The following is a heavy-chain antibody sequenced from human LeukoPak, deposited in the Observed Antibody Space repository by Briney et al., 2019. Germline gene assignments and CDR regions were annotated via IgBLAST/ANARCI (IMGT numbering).Heavy chain of an antibody. Sequence: SETLSLTCAVYGGSFSGYYWSWIRQPPGKGLEWIGEINHSGSTNYNPSLKSRVTMSVDTSKNQFSLKLSSVTAADTAVYYCARDSRGVWFDPWGQGTLVTVSS. CDR1: GGSFSGYY. D-gene: IGHD3-10*01. CDR3: ARDSRGVWFDP. J-gene: IGHJ5*02. CDR2: INHSGST. V-gene: IGHV4-34*01.